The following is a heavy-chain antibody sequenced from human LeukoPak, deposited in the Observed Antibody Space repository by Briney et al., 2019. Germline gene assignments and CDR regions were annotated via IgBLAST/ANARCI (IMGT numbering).Heavy chain of an antibody. CDR3: ARTIGSKNAFDL. CDR2: IDTDGSTT. CDR1: RFTFSSYW. V-gene: IGHV3-74*01. D-gene: IGHD1-26*01. Sequence: QPGGSLSLSCAASRFTFSSYWMHWVRQAPGKGLVWVSRIDTDGSTTTYADSVEGRFTISRDNAKNTLYLQMNSLRAEDTAVYYCARTIGSKNAFDLWGQGTMVTVSS. J-gene: IGHJ3*01.